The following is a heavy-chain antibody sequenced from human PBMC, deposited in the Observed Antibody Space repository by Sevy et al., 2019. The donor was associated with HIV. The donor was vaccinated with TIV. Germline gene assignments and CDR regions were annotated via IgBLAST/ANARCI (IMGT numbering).Heavy chain of an antibody. V-gene: IGHV1-58*01. Sequence: ASVKVSCKASGFTFSSSAVQWVRQARGQRLEWIGWIVVGSAKTNYAQKFQERVTITRDMSTSTAYMELSSLRSEDTAVYYWAADPAGYSERGDYFDYWGQGTLVTVSS. CDR3: AADPAGYSERGDYFDY. D-gene: IGHD2-15*01. CDR2: IVVGSAKT. CDR1: GFTFSSSA. J-gene: IGHJ4*02.